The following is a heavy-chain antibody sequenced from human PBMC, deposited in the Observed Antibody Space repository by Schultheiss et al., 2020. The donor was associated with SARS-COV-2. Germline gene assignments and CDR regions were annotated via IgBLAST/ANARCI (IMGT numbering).Heavy chain of an antibody. CDR3: ASQLRFLEWPNPDY. D-gene: IGHD3-3*01. J-gene: IGHJ4*02. CDR1: GYTFTGYY. V-gene: IGHV1-2*02. Sequence: ASVKVSCKASGYTFTGYYMHWVRQAPGQGLEWMGWINPNSGGTNYAQKFQGRVTMTRDTSISTAYMELSSLRSEDTAVYYCASQLRFLEWPNPDYWGQGTLVTVSS. CDR2: INPNSGGT.